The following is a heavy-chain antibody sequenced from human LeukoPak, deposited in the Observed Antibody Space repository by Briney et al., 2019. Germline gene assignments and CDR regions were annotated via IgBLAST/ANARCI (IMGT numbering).Heavy chain of an antibody. Sequence: GGSLRLSCAASGFTFSSYGMHWVRRAPGKGLEWVAFIRYDGSNKYYADSVKGRFTISRDNSKNTLYLQMNSLRAEDTAVYYCARPIIVVVPAATYYFDYWGQGTLVTVSS. V-gene: IGHV3-30*02. CDR2: IRYDGSNK. CDR3: ARPIIVVVPAATYYFDY. D-gene: IGHD2-2*01. J-gene: IGHJ4*02. CDR1: GFTFSSYG.